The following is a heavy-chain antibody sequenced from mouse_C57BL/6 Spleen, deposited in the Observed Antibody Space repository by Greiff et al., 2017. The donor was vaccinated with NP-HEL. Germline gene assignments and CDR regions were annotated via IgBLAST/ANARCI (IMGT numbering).Heavy chain of an antibody. CDR3: ARGLITTVVAPYYAMDY. V-gene: IGHV1-9*01. Sequence: QVQLKESGAELMKPGASVKLSCKATGYTFTGYWIEWVKQRPGHGLEWIGEILPGSGSTNYNEKFKGKATFTADTSSNTAYMQLSSLTTEDSAIYYCARGLITTVVAPYYAMDYWGQGTSVTVSS. D-gene: IGHD1-1*01. J-gene: IGHJ4*01. CDR1: GYTFTGYW. CDR2: ILPGSGST.